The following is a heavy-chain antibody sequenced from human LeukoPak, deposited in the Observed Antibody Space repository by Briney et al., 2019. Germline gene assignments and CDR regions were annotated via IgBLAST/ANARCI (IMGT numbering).Heavy chain of an antibody. CDR1: GYTFTSYD. Sequence: ASVKVSCKASGYTFTSYDINWVRQATGQGLEWMGWMNPNSGNTGYAQKFRGRVTMTRNTSISTAYMELSSLRSEDTAVYYCARGLGYCSSTSCYSYGMDVWGQGTTVTVSS. V-gene: IGHV1-8*01. CDR3: ARGLGYCSSTSCYSYGMDV. J-gene: IGHJ6*02. CDR2: MNPNSGNT. D-gene: IGHD2-2*02.